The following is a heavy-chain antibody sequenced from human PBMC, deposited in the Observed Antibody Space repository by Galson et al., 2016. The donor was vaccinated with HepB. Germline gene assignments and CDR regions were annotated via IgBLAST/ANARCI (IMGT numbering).Heavy chain of an antibody. CDR1: GGTFSTYV. CDR3: ARDLPHYDFWSGFPD. V-gene: IGHV1-69*13. D-gene: IGHD3-3*01. Sequence: SVKVSCKASGGTFSTYVISWVRQTPGQGLEWMGGITPIFGTGDYAQKFQGRVTITADESTSTAYMELGSLRSEDTAVCYCARDLPHYDFWSGFPDWGQGTLVTVSS. J-gene: IGHJ4*02. CDR2: ITPIFGTG.